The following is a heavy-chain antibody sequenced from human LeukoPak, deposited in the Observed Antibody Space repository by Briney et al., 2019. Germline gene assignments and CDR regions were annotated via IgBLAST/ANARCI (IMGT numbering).Heavy chain of an antibody. CDR1: GFTFSSYA. Sequence: PGGSLRLSCAASGFTFSSYAMSWVRQAPGKGLEWISAISVSATTYYADSVKGWFTISRDNSKNTLYLQMNSLRAEDTALYYCALSGGSDWYGLECWGQGTLVTVSS. J-gene: IGHJ4*02. D-gene: IGHD6-13*01. CDR3: ALSGGSDWYGLEC. CDR2: ISVSATT. V-gene: IGHV3-23*01.